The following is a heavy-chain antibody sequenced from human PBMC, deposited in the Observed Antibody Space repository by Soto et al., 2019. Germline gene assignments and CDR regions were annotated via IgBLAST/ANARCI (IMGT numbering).Heavy chain of an antibody. CDR3: ASGITVTGTPVEY. Sequence: PGGSLRLSCAASGFTFSSYAMHWVRQAPGKGLEWVAVISYDGSNKYYADSVKGRFTISRDNAKKSLYLQMNSLRAEDTAVYFCASGITVTGTPVEYCGQGTLVTVSS. V-gene: IGHV3-30-3*01. CDR2: ISYDGSNK. CDR1: GFTFSSYA. J-gene: IGHJ4*02. D-gene: IGHD6-19*01.